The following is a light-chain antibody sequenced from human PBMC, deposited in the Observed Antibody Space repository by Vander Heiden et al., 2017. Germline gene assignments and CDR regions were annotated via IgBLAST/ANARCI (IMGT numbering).Light chain of an antibody. J-gene: IGKJ4*01. Sequence: DIVMTQSPDSLAVSLGERATIHCQSSQSVLYSSNNKNYLAWYQQKPGQPPKLLIYWASTRESGVPDRFSGSGSGTDFTLTISSLQAEDVAVHYCQQYYSTPLTFGGGTKVEIK. CDR2: WAS. V-gene: IGKV4-1*01. CDR1: QSVLYSSNNKNY. CDR3: QQYYSTPLT.